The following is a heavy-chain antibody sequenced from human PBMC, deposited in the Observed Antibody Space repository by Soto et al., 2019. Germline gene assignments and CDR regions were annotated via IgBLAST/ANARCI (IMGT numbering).Heavy chain of an antibody. Sequence: ETLSLTCTVSGGSISSYYWSWIRQPPGKGLEWIGYIYYSGSTNYNPSLKSRVTISVDTSKNQFSLKLSSVTAADTAVYYCARLATVPDAFDIWGQGTMVTVSS. CDR1: GGSISSYY. CDR2: IYYSGST. D-gene: IGHD4-17*01. V-gene: IGHV4-59*01. J-gene: IGHJ3*02. CDR3: ARLATVPDAFDI.